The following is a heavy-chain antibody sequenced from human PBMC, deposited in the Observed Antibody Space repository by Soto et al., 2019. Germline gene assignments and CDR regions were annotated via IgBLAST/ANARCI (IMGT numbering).Heavy chain of an antibody. CDR1: GFTFSSYS. J-gene: IGHJ5*02. CDR3: ARLKGAFFITTYNWFDP. V-gene: IGHV4-59*08. D-gene: IGHD3-22*01. Sequence: PGGSLRLSCAASGFTFSSYSMNWVRQAPGKGLEWIGDIYYSGTTHYNPSLKSRVTISIDTSKNQFSLHLRSVTAADTAVYYCARLKGAFFITTYNWFDPWGQGTPVTVSS. CDR2: IYYSGTT.